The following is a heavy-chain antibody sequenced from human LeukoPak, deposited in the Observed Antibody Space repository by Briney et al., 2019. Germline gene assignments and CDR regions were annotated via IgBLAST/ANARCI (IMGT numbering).Heavy chain of an antibody. J-gene: IGHJ4*02. D-gene: IGHD1-26*01. Sequence: SETLSLACTVSGGSINNFYWSWIRQPPGKGLEWIGYIYYSGNTNYNPSLKSRVTISVDTSKNQFSLQLSSVTAADTAIYYCARHSGASPHYFDYWGQGALVTVSS. V-gene: IGHV4-59*08. CDR1: GGSINNFY. CDR3: ARHSGASPHYFDY. CDR2: IYYSGNT.